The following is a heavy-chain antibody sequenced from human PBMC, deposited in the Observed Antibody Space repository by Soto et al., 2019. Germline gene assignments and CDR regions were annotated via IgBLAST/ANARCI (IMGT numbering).Heavy chain of an antibody. J-gene: IGHJ6*02. Sequence: PGGSLRLSCAASGFTFSNYWMQWVRQAPGKGLVWVSRINSDGSSTSYADSVKGRSTISRDNAKNTLYLQMNSLRAEDTAVYYCARAVRSGSYPYYYYGMDVWGQGTTVTVSS. CDR2: INSDGSST. D-gene: IGHD3-10*01. V-gene: IGHV3-74*01. CDR3: ARAVRSGSYPYYYYGMDV. CDR1: GFTFSNYW.